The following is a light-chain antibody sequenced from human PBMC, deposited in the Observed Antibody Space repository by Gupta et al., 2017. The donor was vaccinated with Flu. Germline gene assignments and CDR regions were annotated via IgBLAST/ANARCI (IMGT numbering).Light chain of an antibody. CDR3: QQYGNSPT. J-gene: IGKJ1*01. CDR2: GAY. V-gene: IGKV3-20*01. CDR1: QSVSSNS. Sequence: EIVLTQSTGTLSLSAGETATPSRRASQSVSSNSLIWYQQKRGLAPRLLIYGAYRRAAGSPASCGGGWAEKYFTPTSSRLDHDDAAVYYCQQYGNSPTFGQGTKVEIK.